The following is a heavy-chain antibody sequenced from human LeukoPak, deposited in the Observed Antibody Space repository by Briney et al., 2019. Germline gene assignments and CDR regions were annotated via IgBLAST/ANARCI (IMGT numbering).Heavy chain of an antibody. CDR3: ASVMVGDTSYYYYYYMDV. CDR1: GGSISSSSYY. D-gene: IGHD1-26*01. V-gene: IGHV4-39*01. J-gene: IGHJ6*03. CDR2: IYYSGST. Sequence: SETLSLTCTVSGGSISSSSYYWGWIRQPPGKGLEWIGSIYYSGSTYYNPSLKSRVTISVDTSKNQFSLKLSSVTAADTAVYYCASVMVGDTSYYYYYYMDVWGKGTTVTVSS.